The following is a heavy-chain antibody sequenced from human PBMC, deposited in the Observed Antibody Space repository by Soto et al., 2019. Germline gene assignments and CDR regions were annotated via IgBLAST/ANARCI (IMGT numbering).Heavy chain of an antibody. Sequence: SETLSLTCSVAGGSFTSNNWWTCVRQPPGQGLEWIGEIYRTGSTNYNPSLKSRVTISLDKSENQFSLKVTSLTAADTAVYYCASRDPGTSVDYWGQGTLVTVSS. CDR3: ASRDPGTSVDY. V-gene: IGHV4-4*02. CDR1: GGSFTSNNW. D-gene: IGHD1-7*01. CDR2: IYRTGST. J-gene: IGHJ4*02.